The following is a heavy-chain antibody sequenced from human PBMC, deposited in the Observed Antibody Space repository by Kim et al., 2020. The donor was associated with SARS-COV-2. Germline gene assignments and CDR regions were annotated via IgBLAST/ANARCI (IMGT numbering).Heavy chain of an antibody. CDR2: GRT. V-gene: IGHV4-59*01. CDR3: VREENAFDI. Sequence: GRTNYTPSLKSRVTISVDTSKNQFSLKLSSVTAADTAVYYCVREENAFDIWGQGTMVTVSS. J-gene: IGHJ3*02.